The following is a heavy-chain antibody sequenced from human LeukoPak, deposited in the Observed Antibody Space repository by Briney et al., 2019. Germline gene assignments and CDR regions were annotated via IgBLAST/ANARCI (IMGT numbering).Heavy chain of an antibody. CDR3: AKDSSGIAVTGTGYYYGMDV. CDR2: IWYDGSNK. CDR1: GFTFSSYG. V-gene: IGHV3-30*02. J-gene: IGHJ6*04. Sequence: PGGSLRLSCAASGFTFSSYGMHWVRQAPGKGLEWVAVIWYDGSNKYYADSVKGRFTISRDNSKNTLYLQMNSLRAEDTAVYYCAKDSSGIAVTGTGYYYGMDVWGKGTTVTVSS. D-gene: IGHD6-19*01.